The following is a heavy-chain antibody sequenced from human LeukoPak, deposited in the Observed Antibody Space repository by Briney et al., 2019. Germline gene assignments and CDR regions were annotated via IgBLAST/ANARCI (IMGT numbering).Heavy chain of an antibody. V-gene: IGHV1-2*02. CDR2: INPNSGGT. J-gene: IGHJ4*02. D-gene: IGHD3-16*01. Sequence: ASVKVSCKASGYTFTGYYMHWVRQAPGQGLEWMGWINPNSGGTNYAQKIQGRVTMTTDTSTSTAYMELRSLRSDDTAVYYCARDKDPMIPLQCFADWGQGTLVIVSS. CDR3: ARDKDPMIPLQCFAD. CDR1: GYTFTGYY.